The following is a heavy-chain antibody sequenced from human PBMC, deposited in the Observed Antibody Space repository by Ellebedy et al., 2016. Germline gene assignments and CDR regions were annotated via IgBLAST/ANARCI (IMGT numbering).Heavy chain of an antibody. J-gene: IGHJ3*02. Sequence: SETLSLTXTVSGGSISSSSYYWGWIRQPPGKGLEWIGSIYYSGSTYYNPSLKSRVSMSVDTSRKQVSLSLRYVTAADTAVYYCARALYSGYDFDAFEIWGRGTTVTVSS. V-gene: IGHV4-39*01. CDR1: GGSISSSSYY. CDR3: ARALYSGYDFDAFEI. CDR2: IYYSGST. D-gene: IGHD5-12*01.